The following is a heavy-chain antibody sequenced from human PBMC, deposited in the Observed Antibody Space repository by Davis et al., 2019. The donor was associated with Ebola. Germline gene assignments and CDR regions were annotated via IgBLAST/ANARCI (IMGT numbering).Heavy chain of an antibody. CDR3: ARLRGLQLEYFDY. V-gene: IGHV5-51*01. D-gene: IGHD5-24*01. Sequence: GESLKISCQGSGHSFTNYWIGWVRQMPGKGLEWMGIIYPGDSDTRYSPSFEGQVTISADKSISTAYLQWSSLKASDTAMYYCARLRGLQLEYFDYWGQGTLVTVSS. J-gene: IGHJ4*02. CDR2: IYPGDSDT. CDR1: GHSFTNYW.